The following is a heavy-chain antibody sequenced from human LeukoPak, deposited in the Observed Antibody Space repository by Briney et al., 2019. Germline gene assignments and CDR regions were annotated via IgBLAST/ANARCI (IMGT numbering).Heavy chain of an antibody. Sequence: GESLKISAKGSGYSPTSYWIAWVRQVPGKGLDWMGIIYPGDSDTRYSPSFQGQVTISADKSISTAYLQWSSLKASGTAMYYCARRSYDFWSGSVPYGMDVWGQGTTVTVSS. CDR2: IYPGDSDT. CDR3: ARRSYDFWSGSVPYGMDV. J-gene: IGHJ6*02. V-gene: IGHV5-51*01. D-gene: IGHD3-3*01. CDR1: GYSPTSYW.